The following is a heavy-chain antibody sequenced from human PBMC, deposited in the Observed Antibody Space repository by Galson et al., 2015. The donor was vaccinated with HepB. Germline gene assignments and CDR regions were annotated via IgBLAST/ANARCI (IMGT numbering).Heavy chain of an antibody. CDR2: ISFDGSNK. CDR3: ASPHCGGGGCYSPGEY. D-gene: IGHD2-15*01. V-gene: IGHV3-30-3*01. J-gene: IGHJ4*02. Sequence: SLRLSCAASGFTFSSYTMHWVRQAPGKGLEWVAVISFDGSNKYYADSLKGRFTISRDNSKNTLYLQMNSLRVEDTAVYYCASPHCGGGGCYSPGEYWGQGTLVTVSS. CDR1: GFTFSSYT.